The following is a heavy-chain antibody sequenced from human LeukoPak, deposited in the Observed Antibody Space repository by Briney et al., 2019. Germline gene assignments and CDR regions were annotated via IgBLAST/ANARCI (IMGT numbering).Heavy chain of an antibody. CDR2: INPSGGDT. CDR3: AKDNAAAAVYYFDY. CDR1: GFTFNNFP. V-gene: IGHV3-23*01. J-gene: IGHJ4*02. Sequence: GGSLRLSCAASGFTFNNFPMSWVRRAPGKGLEWVSAINPSGGDTYFPDSVRGRFTISRDNSKNTVYLQMNSLRAEDTAVYYCAKDNAAAAVYYFDYWGQGTLVTVSS. D-gene: IGHD6-13*01.